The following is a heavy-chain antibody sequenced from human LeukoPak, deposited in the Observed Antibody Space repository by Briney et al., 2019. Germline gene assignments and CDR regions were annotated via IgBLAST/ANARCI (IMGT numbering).Heavy chain of an antibody. J-gene: IGHJ4*02. CDR1: GFTFSSHW. CDR2: IISDGSST. CDR3: AGRSSGSSHFDY. Sequence: PGGSLRLSCVASGFTFSSHWMVWVRQAPGKGLVWVSRIISDGSSTNYADSVQGRFTISRDNAKNTLYLQMNSLRAEDTAVYYCAGRSSGSSHFDYWGQGTLVTVSS. D-gene: IGHD1-26*01. V-gene: IGHV3-74*01.